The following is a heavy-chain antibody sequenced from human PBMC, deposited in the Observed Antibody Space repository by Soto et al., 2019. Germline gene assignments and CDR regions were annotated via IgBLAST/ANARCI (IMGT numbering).Heavy chain of an antibody. D-gene: IGHD3-3*01. CDR2: IYNSGIT. CDR1: GGSISSGDYS. Sequence: SETLSLTCTVSGGSISSGDYSWSWVRQSPGKGLEWIGHIYNSGITYYNPSLKSRVVITIDTSRNQFSLRLNSLTAADRAVYFCARGVTVFGLVSRFWFDPWGQGTVVTVSS. V-gene: IGHV4-30-4*01. J-gene: IGHJ5*02. CDR3: ARGVTVFGLVSRFWFDP.